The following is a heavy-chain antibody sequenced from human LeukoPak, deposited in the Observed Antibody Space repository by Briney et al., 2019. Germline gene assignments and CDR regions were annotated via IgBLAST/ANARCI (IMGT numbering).Heavy chain of an antibody. J-gene: IGHJ6*02. Sequence: GGSLRLSCAASGFTFSSYEMNWVRQAPGKGLEWVSYISSSGSTIYYADSVKGRFTISRDNAKNSLYLQMNSLGAEDTAVYYCARDRRHSRSGYYFTSLYYYYYGMGVWGQGTTVTVSS. CDR2: ISSSGSTI. D-gene: IGHD3-3*01. V-gene: IGHV3-48*03. CDR1: GFTFSSYE. CDR3: ARDRRHSRSGYYFTSLYYYYYGMGV.